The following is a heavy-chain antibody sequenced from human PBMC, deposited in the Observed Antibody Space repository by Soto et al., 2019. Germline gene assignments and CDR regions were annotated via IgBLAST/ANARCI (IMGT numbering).Heavy chain of an antibody. CDR1: GGSFRGFY. CDR2: INHVGIT. CDR3: ATPHYFFGGRQHPIDS. Sequence: SETLSLTCAVSGGSFRGFYWTWIRQSPGKGLEWLGDINHVGITNYNPSLKSRVSIPVDTSKSQFSLKLSSVTAADTAVYYCATPHYFFGGRQHPIDSWGQGTLVTVSS. D-gene: IGHD2-15*01. V-gene: IGHV4-34*01. J-gene: IGHJ4*02.